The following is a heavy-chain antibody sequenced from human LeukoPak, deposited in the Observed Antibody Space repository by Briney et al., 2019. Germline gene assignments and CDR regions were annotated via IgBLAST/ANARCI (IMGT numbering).Heavy chain of an antibody. V-gene: IGHV3-30*04. CDR2: ISYDGSNK. J-gene: IGHJ4*02. CDR1: GFTFSSYA. CDR3: AKGYVDY. Sequence: GRSLRLSCAASGFTFSSYAMHWVRQAPGKGLEWVAVISYDGSNKYYADSVKGRFTISRDNSKNTLYLQMNSLRAEDTAVYYCAKGYVDYWGQGTLVTVSS.